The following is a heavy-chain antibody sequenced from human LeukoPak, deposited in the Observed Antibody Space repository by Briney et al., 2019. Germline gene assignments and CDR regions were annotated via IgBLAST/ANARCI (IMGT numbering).Heavy chain of an antibody. J-gene: IGHJ4*02. D-gene: IGHD3-3*01. CDR2: ISYDGSNK. CDR1: GFTFSSYA. Sequence: GGSLRLSCAASGFTFSSYAMHWVRQAPGKGLEWVAVISYDGSNKYYADSVKGRFTISRDNSKNTLYLQMNSLRAEDTAVYYCARDEWLTILGVFDYWGQGTLVTVSS. CDR3: ARDEWLTILGVFDY. V-gene: IGHV3-30*04.